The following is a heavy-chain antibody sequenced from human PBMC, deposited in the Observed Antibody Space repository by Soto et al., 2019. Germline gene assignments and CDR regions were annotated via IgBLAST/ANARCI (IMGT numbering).Heavy chain of an antibody. CDR1: GGSISTYY. Sequence: QVQLRESGPGLVKPSETLSLTCTVSGGSISTYYWSWIRQPPGQGLEWIGYIYYGGSADYNPSRKSRVTISVDTSKKQFSLKLSSVTAADTGVYYCASGGHCANGVCSALDYWGQGTLVTVSS. J-gene: IGHJ4*02. V-gene: IGHV4-59*08. D-gene: IGHD2-8*01. CDR2: IYYGGSA. CDR3: ASGGHCANGVCSALDY.